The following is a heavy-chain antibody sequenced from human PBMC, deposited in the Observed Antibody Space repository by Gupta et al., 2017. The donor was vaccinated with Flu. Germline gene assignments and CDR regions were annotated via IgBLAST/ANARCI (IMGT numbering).Heavy chain of an antibody. CDR3: ARDPARSYYYDY. Sequence: TFTTHYLHWLRQAPGQGLEWMGLINPRSGRTDYAQKFRHRVTMTRDTSINTVYMELSSLTSGDPAVYKCARDPARSYYYDYWGQGGAVTVPS. V-gene: IGHV1-2*02. D-gene: IGHD2-21*01. J-gene: IGHJ4*02. CDR2: INPRSGRT. CDR1: TFTTHY.